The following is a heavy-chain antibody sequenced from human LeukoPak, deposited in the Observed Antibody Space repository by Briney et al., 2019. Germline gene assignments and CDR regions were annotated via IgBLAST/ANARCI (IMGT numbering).Heavy chain of an antibody. V-gene: IGHV3-33*01. D-gene: IGHD3-22*01. Sequence: PGGSLRLSCAASGFTFSSYGMHWVRQAPGKGLEWVAVIWYDGSNKYYADSVKGRFTISRDNSKNTLYLQMNSLRAEDTAVYYCARDLDSSGHYGDYWGQGTLVTVSS. CDR1: GFTFSSYG. J-gene: IGHJ4*02. CDR3: ARDLDSSGHYGDY. CDR2: IWYDGSNK.